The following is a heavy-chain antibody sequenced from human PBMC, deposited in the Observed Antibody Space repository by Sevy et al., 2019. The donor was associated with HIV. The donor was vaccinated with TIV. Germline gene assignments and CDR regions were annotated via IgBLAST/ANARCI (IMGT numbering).Heavy chain of an antibody. Sequence: LSLTCAASGFTFSYYGMHWVRQAPGKGLEWVAVISYDGNNKYYADSVKGRFTISRDNSKNTLYVQMNSLRVEDTAVYYCAREAIGGTHYNVHGMDVWGQGTTVTVSS. CDR1: GFTFSYYG. J-gene: IGHJ6*02. CDR3: AREAIGGTHYNVHGMDV. D-gene: IGHD3-10*02. CDR2: ISYDGNNK. V-gene: IGHV3-30*03.